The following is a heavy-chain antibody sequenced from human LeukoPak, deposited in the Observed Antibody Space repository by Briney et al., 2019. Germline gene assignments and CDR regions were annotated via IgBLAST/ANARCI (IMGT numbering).Heavy chain of an antibody. CDR3: ARGITGRGFGAFDI. D-gene: IGHD1-20*01. CDR2: IYYSEST. CDR1: GYSISSGYY. V-gene: IGHV4-61*01. Sequence: SETLSLTCTVSGYSISSGYYWSWIRPPPGKGLEWIGYIYYSESTNYNPSLKSRVTISVDTSKNQFSLKLSFVTAADTAVYYCARGITGRGFGAFDIWGQGTMVTVSS. J-gene: IGHJ3*02.